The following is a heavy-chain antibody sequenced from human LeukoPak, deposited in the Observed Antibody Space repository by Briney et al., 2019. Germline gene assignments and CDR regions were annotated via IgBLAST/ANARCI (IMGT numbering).Heavy chain of an antibody. Sequence: SVKVSCKASGYTFTSYDINWVRQAPGQGLEWMGRIIPILGIANYAQKFQGRVTITADKSTSTAYMELSSLRSEDTAVYYCARDPKTSGSEDYWGQGTLVTVSS. CDR2: IIPILGIA. V-gene: IGHV1-69*04. J-gene: IGHJ4*02. D-gene: IGHD1-26*01. CDR3: ARDPKTSGSEDY. CDR1: GYTFTSYD.